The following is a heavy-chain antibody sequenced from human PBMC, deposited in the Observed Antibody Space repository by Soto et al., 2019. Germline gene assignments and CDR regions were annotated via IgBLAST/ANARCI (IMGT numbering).Heavy chain of an antibody. CDR2: IMQDGSHK. CDR1: GFTFSGNW. Sequence: PGGSLRLSCEASGFTFSGNWMSWVRQAPGKGKEWLGNIMQDGSHKYYVDSVRGRFTISRDTAKSSLYLQMNCLRAEDMSVYYCARDANTLRVVMTNVWGQGTTVTVSS. CDR3: ARDANTLRVVMTNV. J-gene: IGHJ6*02. V-gene: IGHV3-7*04. D-gene: IGHD3-10*01.